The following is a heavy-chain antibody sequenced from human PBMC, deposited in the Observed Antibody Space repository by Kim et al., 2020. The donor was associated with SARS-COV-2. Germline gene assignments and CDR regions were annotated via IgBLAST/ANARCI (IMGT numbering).Heavy chain of an antibody. Sequence: SETLSLTWAVYGGSFSGYYWSWIRQPPGKGLEWIGEINHRGSTNYNPSLKSRVTISVDTSKNQFSLKLSSVTAADTAVYYCASVDWTTRPAEYWGQGTL. CDR1: GGSFSGYY. J-gene: IGHJ4*02. D-gene: IGHD4-4*01. CDR2: INHRGST. CDR3: ASVDWTTRPAEY. V-gene: IGHV4-34*01.